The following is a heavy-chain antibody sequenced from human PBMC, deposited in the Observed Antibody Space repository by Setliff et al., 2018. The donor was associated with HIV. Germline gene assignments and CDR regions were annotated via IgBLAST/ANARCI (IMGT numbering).Heavy chain of an antibody. J-gene: IGHJ4*02. Sequence: SETLSLTCTVSGGSISSHYWSWIRQPPGKGLEWIGSIYYSGSTYYNPSLKSRVTISVDTSKNQFSLKLSSVTAADTAVYYCARDSSSSVDYWGQGTLVTVSS. CDR2: IYYSGST. D-gene: IGHD6-6*01. CDR3: ARDSSSSVDY. V-gene: IGHV4-59*11. CDR1: GGSISSHY.